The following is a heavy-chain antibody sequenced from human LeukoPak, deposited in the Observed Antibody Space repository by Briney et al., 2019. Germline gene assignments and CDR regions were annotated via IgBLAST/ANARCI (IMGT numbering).Heavy chain of an antibody. Sequence: ASVKVSCKASGYTFTSYDINWVRQATGQGLEWMGWMNPNSGNTGYAQKFQGRVTITRNTSISTAYMELSSLRSEDTAVYYCAGGDHNWNYLGGWGQGTLVTVSS. D-gene: IGHD1-7*01. J-gene: IGHJ4*02. CDR1: GYTFTSYD. V-gene: IGHV1-8*03. CDR3: AGGDHNWNYLGG. CDR2: MNPNSGNT.